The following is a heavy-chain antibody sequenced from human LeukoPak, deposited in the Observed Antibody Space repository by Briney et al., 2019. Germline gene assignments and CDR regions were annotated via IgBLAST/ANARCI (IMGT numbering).Heavy chain of an antibody. Sequence: GGSLRLSCAASGFTFDDYAMHWVRQAPGKGLEWVSGISWNSGSIGYADSVKGRFTISRDNAKNSLYLQMNSLRAEDTALYYWKKDKDGNNYGRFFNIGDKGKMVTFSS. J-gene: IGHJ3*02. V-gene: IGHV3-9*01. D-gene: IGHD5-24*01. CDR1: GFTFDDYA. CDR2: ISWNSGSI. CDR3: KKDKDGNNYGRFFNI.